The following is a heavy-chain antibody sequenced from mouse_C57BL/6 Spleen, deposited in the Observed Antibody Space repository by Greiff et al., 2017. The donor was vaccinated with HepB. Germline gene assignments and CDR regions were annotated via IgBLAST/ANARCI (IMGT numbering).Heavy chain of an antibody. J-gene: IGHJ1*03. CDR3: ARKDGPVYYDYDWYFDV. CDR1: GYTFPSYW. Sequence: VQLQQPGAELVKPGASVKLSCKASGYTFPSYWMHWVKQRPGRGLEWIGRIDPNSGGTKYNEKFKSKATLTVDKPSSTAYMQLSSLTSEDSAVYYCARKDGPVYYDYDWYFDVWGTGTTVTVSS. CDR2: IDPNSGGT. V-gene: IGHV1-72*01. D-gene: IGHD2-4*01.